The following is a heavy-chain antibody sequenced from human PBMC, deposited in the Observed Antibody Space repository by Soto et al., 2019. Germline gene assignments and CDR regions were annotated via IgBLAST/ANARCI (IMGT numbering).Heavy chain of an antibody. V-gene: IGHV3-23*01. CDR2: ISGSGDNT. J-gene: IGHJ4*02. D-gene: IGHD1-26*01. CDR3: AKDYRGPPISPGDDGYFDY. CDR1: GLTFVSYA. Sequence: PGGSLRLSCAASGLTFVSYAMSWVRQAPGKGLEWVSAISGSGDNTYYADSVKGRFTISRDNSKNTMYLQMNSLRVEDTAVYYCAKDYRGPPISPGDDGYFDYWGQGTLVTVSS.